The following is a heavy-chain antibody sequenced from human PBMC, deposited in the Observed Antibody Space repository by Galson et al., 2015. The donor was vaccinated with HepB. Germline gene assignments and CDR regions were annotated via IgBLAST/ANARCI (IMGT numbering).Heavy chain of an antibody. V-gene: IGHV1-2*04. CDR2: INPNSGGT. D-gene: IGHD6-13*01. J-gene: IGHJ4*02. Sequence: SVKVSCKASGYTFTGYYMHWVRQAPGQGLEWMGWINPNSGGTNYAQKFQGWVTMTRDTSISTAYMELSRLRSDDTAVYYCARDSSSSWYMYYFDYWGQGTLVTVSS. CDR1: GYTFTGYY. CDR3: ARDSSSSWYMYYFDY.